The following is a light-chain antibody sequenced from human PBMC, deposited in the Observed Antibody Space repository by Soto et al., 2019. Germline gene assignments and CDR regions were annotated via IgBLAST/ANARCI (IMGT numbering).Light chain of an antibody. CDR1: SSDVGSYNY. CDR3: SSYTSSSTNYV. CDR2: EVS. Sequence: QSVQTQRASVSGSSGQSSTISCTGTSSDVGSYNYVSWYQQHPGKAPKLKIYEVSNRPSGVSNRFSGSKSGNTASLTISGLQAEDEADYYCSSYTSSSTNYVFGTGTKVTVL. V-gene: IGLV2-14*01. J-gene: IGLJ1*01.